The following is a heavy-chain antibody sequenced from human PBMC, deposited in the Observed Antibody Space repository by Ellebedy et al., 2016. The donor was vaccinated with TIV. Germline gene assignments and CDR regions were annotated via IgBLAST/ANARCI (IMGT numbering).Heavy chain of an antibody. D-gene: IGHD2-2*01. Sequence: AASVKVSCKASGVSFNNSAISWVRQAPGQGLEWMGGIVTILGVTNYAQRFQGRITITADLSTSTAYLDLTSLRSADTAVYYCARDAGYCDRTSCYGADWGQGTLVTVSS. CDR1: GVSFNNSA. CDR3: ARDAGYCDRTSCYGAD. CDR2: IVTILGVT. J-gene: IGHJ4*02. V-gene: IGHV1-69*10.